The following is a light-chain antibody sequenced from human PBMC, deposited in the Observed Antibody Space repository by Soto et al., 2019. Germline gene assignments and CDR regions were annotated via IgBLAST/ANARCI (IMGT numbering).Light chain of an antibody. V-gene: IGKV3-20*01. CDR1: ESISRDY. Sequence: EIVLTQSPGTLSLSPGQRATLSCRASESISRDYLAWYQQRLGQAPRLLIYGASSGATGIPDRFSGSGSGTDFTLTISRLEPEDFAIYFCQQYDSFPRTFGQGTRLDLK. J-gene: IGKJ2*01. CDR2: GAS. CDR3: QQYDSFPRT.